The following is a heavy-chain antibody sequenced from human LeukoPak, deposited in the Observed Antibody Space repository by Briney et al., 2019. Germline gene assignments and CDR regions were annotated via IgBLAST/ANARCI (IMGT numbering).Heavy chain of an antibody. CDR1: GFTFSSYS. Sequence: PGGSLRLSCAASGFTFSSYSMNWVRQAPGKGLEWVSSISSSSSYIYYADSVKGRFTISRDNSKNTLYLQMNSLRAEDTAVYYCAKGSGYDFWSGQGIDYWGQGTLVTVSS. J-gene: IGHJ4*02. D-gene: IGHD3-3*01. V-gene: IGHV3-21*04. CDR2: ISSSSSYI. CDR3: AKGSGYDFWSGQGIDY.